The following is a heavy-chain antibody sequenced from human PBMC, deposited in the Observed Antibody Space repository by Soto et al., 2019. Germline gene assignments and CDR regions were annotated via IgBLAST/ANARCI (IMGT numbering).Heavy chain of an antibody. V-gene: IGHV1-69*01. CDR3: ARESDAAGEDGHNWFDP. J-gene: IGHJ5*02. D-gene: IGHD3-16*01. CDR2: IIPIFGTA. CDR1: GGTFSSYA. Sequence: QVQLVQSGAEVKKPGSSVKVSCKASGGTFSSYAISWVRQAPGQGLEWMGGIIPIFGTANYAQKFQGRVTITADESTSTADMERSGVRSEDTAVYYCARESDAAGEDGHNWFDPGGQGPLVTVSS.